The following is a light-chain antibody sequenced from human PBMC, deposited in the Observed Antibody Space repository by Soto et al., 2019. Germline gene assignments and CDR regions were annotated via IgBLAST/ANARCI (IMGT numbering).Light chain of an antibody. V-gene: IGKV1-16*02. J-gene: IGKJ2*01. CDR2: AAS. CDR1: QAISNY. Sequence: DIQMTQSPSSLSASLGDRLTITGRASQAISNYLAWFQQKPGKAPKSLIYAASNLQSGVPSKFSGSGSGTDFTLTISSLQPEDSATYYCQQYKNYPHTFGQGTKLQIK. CDR3: QQYKNYPHT.